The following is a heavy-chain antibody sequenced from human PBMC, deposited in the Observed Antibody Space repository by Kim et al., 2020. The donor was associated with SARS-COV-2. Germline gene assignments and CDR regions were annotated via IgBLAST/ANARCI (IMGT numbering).Heavy chain of an antibody. Sequence: SVKVSCKASGGTFSSYAISWVRQAPGQGLEWMGGIIPIFGTANYAQKFQGRVTITADESTSTAYMELSSLRSEDTAVYYCARGGYYYGSGSYYKHLEYYGMDVWGQGTTVTVSS. CDR1: GGTFSSYA. J-gene: IGHJ6*02. D-gene: IGHD3-10*01. CDR3: ARGGYYYGSGSYYKHLEYYGMDV. CDR2: IIPIFGTA. V-gene: IGHV1-69*13.